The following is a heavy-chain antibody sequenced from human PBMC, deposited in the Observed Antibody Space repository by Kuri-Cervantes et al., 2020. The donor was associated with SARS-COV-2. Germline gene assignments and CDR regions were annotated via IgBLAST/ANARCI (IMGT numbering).Heavy chain of an antibody. J-gene: IGHJ5*02. Sequence: SETLSLTCAVYGGSFSGYYWSWIRQPPGKGLEWIGYIYYSGSTNYNPSLKSRVTISVDTSKNQFSLKLSSVTAADTAVYYCARVLTSSSSYDWFDPWGQGTLVTVSS. CDR2: IYYSGST. CDR3: ARVLTSSSSYDWFDP. D-gene: IGHD3-10*01. V-gene: IGHV4-59*01. CDR1: GGSFSGYY.